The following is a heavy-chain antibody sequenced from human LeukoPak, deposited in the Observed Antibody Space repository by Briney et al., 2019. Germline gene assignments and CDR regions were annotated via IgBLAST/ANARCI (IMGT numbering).Heavy chain of an antibody. J-gene: IGHJ4*02. D-gene: IGHD5-18*01. CDR2: IDPSGGST. Sequence: ASVKVSCKASGYTFTSYYMHWVRQAPGQGLEWMGIIDPSGGSTSYAQKFQGRVTMTRDTSTSTVYMELSSLRSEDTAVYYCAREGVDTAMVLVGWGQGTLVTVSS. CDR3: AREGVDTAMVLVG. V-gene: IGHV1-46*01. CDR1: GYTFTSYY.